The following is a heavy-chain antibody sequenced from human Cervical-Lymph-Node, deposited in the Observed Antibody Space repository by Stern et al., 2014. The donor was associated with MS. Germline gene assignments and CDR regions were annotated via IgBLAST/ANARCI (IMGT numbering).Heavy chain of an antibody. CDR1: DGAINSDSHY. Sequence: QLQLQESGPGLVKPSETLSLTCTVSDGAINSDSHYWGWIRQAPGKGLEWIASIYFAGRTYYKTSLRSRVTISIDTPRNHFLLLMSSVTAADTAVYYCAREVGPRDYFDHWGRGILVTVSS. D-gene: IGHD1-26*01. CDR3: AREVGPRDYFDH. CDR2: IYFAGRT. J-gene: IGHJ4*02. V-gene: IGHV4-39*02.